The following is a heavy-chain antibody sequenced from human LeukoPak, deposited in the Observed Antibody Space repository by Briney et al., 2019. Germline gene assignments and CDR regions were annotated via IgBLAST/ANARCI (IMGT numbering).Heavy chain of an antibody. CDR3: ATMGATNFDH. J-gene: IGHJ4*02. D-gene: IGHD1-26*01. V-gene: IGHV1-2*02. CDR1: GYTFTDYY. CDR2: INPNSGGT. Sequence: GASVKVSCTASGYTFTDYYIHWVRQAPGQGLEWLGWINPNSGGTHYAQKFQDRVIMTRDTSIRTAYMEVSRLGSDDTAEYYCATMGATNFDHWGQGTLVTVSS.